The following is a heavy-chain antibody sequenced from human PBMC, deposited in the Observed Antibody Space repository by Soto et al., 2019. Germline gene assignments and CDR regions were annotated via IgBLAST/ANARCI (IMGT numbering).Heavy chain of an antibody. CDR1: GYSFTSYG. V-gene: IGHV1-18*03. CDR2: ISAYNGNR. D-gene: IGHD5-12*01. J-gene: IGHJ4*02. CDR3: ARDLGGFPDY. Sequence: QVQLVQSGAEVKKPGASVKVSCKASGYSFTSYGVSWVRQAPGQGLEWMGWISAYNGNRKYAQKFQGRVTMTTDTSTSTAYMELRSLRSDDMAVYYCARDLGGFPDYWGQGTLVTVSS.